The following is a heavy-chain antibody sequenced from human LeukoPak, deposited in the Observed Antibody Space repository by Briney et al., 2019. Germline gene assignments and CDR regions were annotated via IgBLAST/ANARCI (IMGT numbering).Heavy chain of an antibody. Sequence: SETLSLTCAVYGGSFSGYYWSWIRQPPGKGLEWIGEINHSGNTNYNPSLKSRVTISVDTSKNQFSLKLSSVTAADTAVYYCARGGIAAPTYYYYYGMDVWGQGTTVTVSS. D-gene: IGHD6-13*01. CDR3: ARGGIAAPTYYYYYGMDV. CDR1: GGSFSGYY. CDR2: INHSGNT. J-gene: IGHJ6*02. V-gene: IGHV4-34*01.